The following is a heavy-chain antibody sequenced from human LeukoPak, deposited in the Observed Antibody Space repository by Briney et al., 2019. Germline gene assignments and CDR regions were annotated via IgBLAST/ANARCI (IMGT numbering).Heavy chain of an antibody. Sequence: PGGSLRLSCAASGFTFSSYAMHWVRQAQGKGLEYVSAISSNGGSTYYANSVKGRFTISRDNSKNTLYLQMGSLRAEDMAVYYCARSRPDYGDYGALDYWGQGTLVTVSS. CDR3: ARSRPDYGDYGALDY. V-gene: IGHV3-64*01. CDR2: ISSNGGST. CDR1: GFTFSSYA. D-gene: IGHD4-17*01. J-gene: IGHJ4*02.